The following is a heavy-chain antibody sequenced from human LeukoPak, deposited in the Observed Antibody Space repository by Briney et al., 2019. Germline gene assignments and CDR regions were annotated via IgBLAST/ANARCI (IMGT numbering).Heavy chain of an antibody. Sequence: SETLSLTCTVSGGSISSSSYYWGWIRQPPGKGLEWIGSIYYSGSTYYNPSLKSRVTISVDTSKNQFSLKLSSVTAADTAVYYCAREIRGRYYYYDSSRRNAFDIWGQGTMVTVSS. CDR3: AREIRGRYYYYDSSRRNAFDI. CDR1: GGSISSSSYY. J-gene: IGHJ3*02. D-gene: IGHD3-22*01. V-gene: IGHV4-39*07. CDR2: IYYSGST.